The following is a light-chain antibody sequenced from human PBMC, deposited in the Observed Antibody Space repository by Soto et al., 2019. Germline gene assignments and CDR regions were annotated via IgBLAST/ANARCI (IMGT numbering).Light chain of an antibody. Sequence: QYALTQPASVSGSPGQSITISCTGNSSDVGGYNYVSWYQHYPGKAPKLMIYDVSNRPSGVSNRFSGSKSGNTASLTISGLQAEDEADYYCSSYTSRSTLVFGGGTKLTVL. CDR3: SSYTSRSTLV. CDR2: DVS. CDR1: SSDVGGYNY. V-gene: IGLV2-14*03. J-gene: IGLJ2*01.